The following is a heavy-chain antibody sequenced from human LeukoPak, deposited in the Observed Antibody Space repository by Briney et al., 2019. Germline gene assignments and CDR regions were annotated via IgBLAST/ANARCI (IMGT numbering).Heavy chain of an antibody. V-gene: IGHV4-34*01. CDR3: ARVPYFVARSCDS. Sequence: SETLSLTCAVYGGPFSGHYWTLIRQTPGRGLEWIGESSPTGDITGYNPTLRCRATISVDSSKNHFYLKLTSVTAADTGVYSSARVPYFVARSCDSWGQGTLVTVSS. D-gene: IGHD2/OR15-2a*01. CDR1: GGPFSGHY. J-gene: IGHJ4*02. CDR2: SSPTGDIT.